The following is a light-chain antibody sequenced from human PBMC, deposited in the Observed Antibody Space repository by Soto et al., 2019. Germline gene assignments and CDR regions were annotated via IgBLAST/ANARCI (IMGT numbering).Light chain of an antibody. J-gene: IGKJ1*01. CDR1: QSVSSSY. CDR3: QKYGASPWT. CDR2: GAS. Sequence: EIVLTQSPGTLSLSPGERATLSCSASQSVSSSYLAWYQQKPGQAPRLLIYGASSRATGIPDRFSGSGSGTDFTLTISRLEPDDFAVYYCQKYGASPWTFGQGTKVEIK. V-gene: IGKV3-20*01.